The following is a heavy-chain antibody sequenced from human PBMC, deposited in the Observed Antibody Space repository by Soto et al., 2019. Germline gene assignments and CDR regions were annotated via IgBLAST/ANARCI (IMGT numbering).Heavy chain of an antibody. CDR3: ASSNIAAAGFYYYGMDV. CDR1: GDSISSYY. V-gene: IGHV4-59*01. CDR2: IYYSGST. D-gene: IGHD6-13*01. J-gene: IGHJ6*02. Sequence: QVQLQESGPGLVKPSETLSLTCTVSGDSISSYYWSWIRQPPGKGLEWIGYIYYSGSTNYNLSLKSRVTTSVDTSKNQFSLNLSSVTAADTAVYYCASSNIAAAGFYYYGMDVWGRGTTVTVSS.